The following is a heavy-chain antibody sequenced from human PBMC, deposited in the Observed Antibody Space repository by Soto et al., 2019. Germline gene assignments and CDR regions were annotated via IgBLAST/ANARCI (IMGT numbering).Heavy chain of an antibody. J-gene: IGHJ6*02. CDR1: GGSFRSYA. CDR2: IMAVFGTP. Sequence: QVQLVQSGAEVKKPGSSVRVSCKASGGSFRSYAISWVRQAPGQGLEWMGAIMAVFGTPTYAQRVQGRVTISADESTTTAYLDASSLRSDDTAVDYCATSSGFYAAREVWGQGTTVTVSS. V-gene: IGHV1-69*01. D-gene: IGHD3-3*01. CDR3: ATSSGFYAAREV.